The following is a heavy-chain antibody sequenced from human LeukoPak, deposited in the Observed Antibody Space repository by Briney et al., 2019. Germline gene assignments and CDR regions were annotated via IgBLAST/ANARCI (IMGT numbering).Heavy chain of an antibody. CDR3: AREWVGATPSAFDI. J-gene: IGHJ3*02. V-gene: IGHV4-30-4*01. CDR1: GGSLSSGDYY. CDR2: IYYSGST. Sequence: SETLSLTCTVSGGSLSSGDYYWRWIRQPPGTGLEWIGYIYYSGSTYYNPSLKGRVTISVDTSKNQFSLKLSSVTAADTAVYYCAREWVGATPSAFDIWGQGTMVTVSS. D-gene: IGHD1-26*01.